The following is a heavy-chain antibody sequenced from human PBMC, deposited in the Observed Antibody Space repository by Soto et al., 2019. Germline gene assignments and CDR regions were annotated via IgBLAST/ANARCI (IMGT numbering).Heavy chain of an antibody. V-gene: IGHV3-23*01. CDR2: ISASGDSR. CDR3: AKDRVLPGGIWSGFDY. Sequence: GGSLRLSCAASGFTFSNCAMIWVRQAPGKWLEWVSAISASGDSRYYADSVKGRFTISRDNFRNALFLRMNSLRAEDTAVYYCAKDRVLPGGIWSGFDYWGQGXLVTVYS. J-gene: IGHJ4*02. CDR1: GFTFSNCA. D-gene: IGHD2-2*01.